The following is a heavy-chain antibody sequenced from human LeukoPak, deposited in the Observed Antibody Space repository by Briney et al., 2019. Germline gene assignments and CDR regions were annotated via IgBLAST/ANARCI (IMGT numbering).Heavy chain of an antibody. V-gene: IGHV4-30-4*01. Sequence: SETLSLTCVVSGGSISIGVYCWSWIRQPPGEGLEWIGYIYYSGSTYYNPSLKSRVTISVDTSKIQFSLKLSSVTAADTAVYYCARDGGGGSLGDIWGQGTMVTVSS. CDR3: ARDGGGGSLGDI. J-gene: IGHJ3*02. CDR1: GGSISIGVYC. D-gene: IGHD2-15*01. CDR2: IYYSGST.